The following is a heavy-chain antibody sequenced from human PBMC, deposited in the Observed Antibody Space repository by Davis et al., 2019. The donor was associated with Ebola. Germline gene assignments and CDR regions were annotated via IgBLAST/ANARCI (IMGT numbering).Heavy chain of an antibody. V-gene: IGHV3-21*01. CDR1: GFTFSSNS. CDR3: ARDRPLDFFFGDYYGMDV. CDR2: ISSDSDYI. J-gene: IGHJ6*02. D-gene: IGHD3-16*01. Sequence: GESLKISCAASGFTFSSNSMNWVRQAPGKALEWVSSISSDSDYIYYADSAKGRFTISRDNAKNSLFLQMDSLRAEDTAVYYCARDRPLDFFFGDYYGMDVWGQGTTVTVS.